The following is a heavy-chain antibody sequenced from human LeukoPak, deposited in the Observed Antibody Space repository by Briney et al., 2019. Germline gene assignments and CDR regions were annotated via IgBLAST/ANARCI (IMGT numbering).Heavy chain of an antibody. CDR3: ARDYDFWSGYPFDI. Sequence: SETLSLTRTVSGGSISSYYWSWIRQPAGKGLEWIGRIYTSGSTNYNSSLKSRVTMSVDTSKNQFSLKLSSVTAADTAVYYCARDYDFWSGYPFDIWGQGTMVTVSS. CDR1: GGSISSYY. V-gene: IGHV4-4*07. D-gene: IGHD3-3*01. J-gene: IGHJ3*02. CDR2: IYTSGST.